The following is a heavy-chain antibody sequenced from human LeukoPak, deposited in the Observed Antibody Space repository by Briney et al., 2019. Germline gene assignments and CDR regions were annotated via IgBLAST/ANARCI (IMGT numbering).Heavy chain of an antibody. CDR3: AKPPSVYYYYYGMDV. J-gene: IGHJ6*02. CDR1: GFTFSSYA. Sequence: GGSLRLSCAASGFTFSSYAMSGVRPAPRKGLEWVSAISVSGGSTYSADSVIGRFTISRDNSKNTLYLQMNCVRAEDTAVYYCAKPPSVYYYYYGMDVWGQGTTVTVSS. V-gene: IGHV3-23*01. CDR2: ISVSGGST.